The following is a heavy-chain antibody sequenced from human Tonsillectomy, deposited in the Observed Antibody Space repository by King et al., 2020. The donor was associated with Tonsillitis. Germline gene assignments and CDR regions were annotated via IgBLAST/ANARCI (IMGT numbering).Heavy chain of an antibody. CDR3: ARDPGRSGWNHMDV. CDR2: IGTAGDT. D-gene: IGHD3-10*01. V-gene: IGHV3-13*04. Sequence: VQLVESGGGLVQPGGSLRLSCAASGFTFSNYDMLWVRQPTGKGLEWVASIGTAGDTHYPGSVMGRFTISRENAKNSLYLQMNSLRAGDTAVYYCARDPGRSGWNHMDVWGKGTTVTVSS. CDR1: GFTFSNYD. J-gene: IGHJ6*03.